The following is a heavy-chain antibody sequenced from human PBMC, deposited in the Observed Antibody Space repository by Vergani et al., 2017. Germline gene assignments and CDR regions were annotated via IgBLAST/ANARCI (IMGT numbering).Heavy chain of an antibody. CDR1: GYTFTSYY. CDR3: ARGGAGYNVFMGIMGDAFDI. Sequence: QVQLVQSGAEVKKPGASVKVSCKASGYTFTSYYMHWVRQAPGQGLEWMGIINPSGGSRSYAHKFQGRVTMTRDTSTSTVYMELSSLRSEDTAVYYCARGGAGYNVFMGIMGDAFDIWGQGTMVTVSS. J-gene: IGHJ3*02. D-gene: IGHD5-24*01. CDR2: INPSGGSR. V-gene: IGHV1-46*03.